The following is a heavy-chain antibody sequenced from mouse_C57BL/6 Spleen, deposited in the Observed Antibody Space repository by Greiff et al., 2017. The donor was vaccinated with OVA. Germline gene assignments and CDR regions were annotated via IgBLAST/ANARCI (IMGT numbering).Heavy chain of an antibody. CDR1: GYTFTSYG. CDR3: ARKGDYYFDV. CDR2: IYPRSGNT. Sequence: VQLQESGAELARPGASVKLSCKASGYTFTSYGISWVKQRTGQGLEWIGEIYPRSGNTYYNEKFKGKATLTADKSSSTAYMELRSLTSEDSAVYFCARKGDYYFDVWGTGTTVTVSS. J-gene: IGHJ1*03. D-gene: IGHD2-4*01. V-gene: IGHV1-81*01.